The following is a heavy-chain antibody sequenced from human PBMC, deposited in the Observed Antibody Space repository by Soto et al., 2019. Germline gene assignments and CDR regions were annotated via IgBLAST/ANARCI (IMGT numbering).Heavy chain of an antibody. J-gene: IGHJ4*02. CDR2: INAGNGDT. D-gene: IGHD2-21*01. CDR3: ARGGVMTAYDF. V-gene: IGHV1-3*01. Sequence: QVHLVQSGAEVRQPGASVKVSCKASGYRFYEYSMVWVRQAPGQRLEWMGWINAGNGDTKYSQNFQGRVTMTRDTSASTAYLELRSLRSEDTGLYYCARGGVMTAYDFWGQGTLVTVSS. CDR1: GYRFYEYS.